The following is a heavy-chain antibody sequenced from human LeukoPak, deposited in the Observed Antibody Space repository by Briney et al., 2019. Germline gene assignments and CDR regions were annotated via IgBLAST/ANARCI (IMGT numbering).Heavy chain of an antibody. CDR2: IHYTWNA. V-gene: IGHV4-59*01. CDR3: ARVASKGGMDV. Sequence: PSETLSLTCSVSGGSIGSYHWSWIRQTPGNGLEWIGHIHYTWNAKYNPSLKSRVTISLDRSNNQFSLRLSSVTAADTAVYYCARVASKGGMDVWGQGTTVTVS. J-gene: IGHJ6*02. CDR1: GGSIGSYH.